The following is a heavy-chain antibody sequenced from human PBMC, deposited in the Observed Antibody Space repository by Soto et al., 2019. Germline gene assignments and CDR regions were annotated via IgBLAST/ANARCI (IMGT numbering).Heavy chain of an antibody. Sequence: GGSLRLSCAASGFTFSDHYMDWVRQAPGKGLEWISHISASSRTLFYADSVKGRFTISRDNAKNSLYLQMNSLRAEDTAVYYCARSYYDSSASYASYGMDVWGQGTTVTVSS. CDR2: ISASSRTL. CDR3: ARSYYDSSASYASYGMDV. D-gene: IGHD3-22*01. J-gene: IGHJ6*02. CDR1: GFTFSDHY. V-gene: IGHV3-48*01.